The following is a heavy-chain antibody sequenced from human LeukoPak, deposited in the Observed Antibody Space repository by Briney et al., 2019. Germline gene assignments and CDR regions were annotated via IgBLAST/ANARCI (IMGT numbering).Heavy chain of an antibody. J-gene: IGHJ4*02. D-gene: IGHD2-21*01. CDR3: ARDPHIVVVISTPFLDY. CDR2: INRSGTTT. Sequence: GGSLRLSCTPSGFTFNDYYMGWIRQAPGKGLEWVSYINRSGTTTYYADSVKGRFTISRDNANNSLYLQMNSLRAEDTAVYYCARDPHIVVVISTPFLDYWGQGTLVTVSS. CDR1: GFTFNDYY. V-gene: IGHV3-11*01.